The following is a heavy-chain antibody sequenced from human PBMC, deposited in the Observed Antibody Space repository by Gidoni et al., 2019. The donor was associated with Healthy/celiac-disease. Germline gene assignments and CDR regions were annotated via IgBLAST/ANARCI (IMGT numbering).Heavy chain of an antibody. D-gene: IGHD1-7*01. Sequence: EVQLVESGGGLVQPGRSLRLSCSASGFTFDDYAMHWVRHAPGKGLEWVSGISGNRGSIGYADSVKGRFTISRDNAKNSLYLQMNSLRAEDTALYYCAKDKQAWRPEKLELPSYYFDYWGQGTLVTVSS. V-gene: IGHV3-9*01. CDR3: AKDKQAWRPEKLELPSYYFDY. J-gene: IGHJ4*02. CDR2: ISGNRGSI. CDR1: GFTFDDYA.